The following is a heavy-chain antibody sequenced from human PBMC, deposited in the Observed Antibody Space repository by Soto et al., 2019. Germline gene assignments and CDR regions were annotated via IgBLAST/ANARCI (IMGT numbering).Heavy chain of an antibody. D-gene: IGHD3-3*01. J-gene: IGHJ6*01. CDR3: ARDAPLRDGREV. V-gene: IGHV1-69*18. Sequence: QVLLVQSGAEVRKPGSSVKVSCKPSGVTFSDYAFSWVRQAPGQGLEWMGNIIPMYGRRNYAQKYQGRVTISADESTTTVYVEMRGLIFEDTAVYFCARDAPLRDGREVWGQGTTVNVSS. CDR2: IIPMYGRR. CDR1: GVTFSDYA.